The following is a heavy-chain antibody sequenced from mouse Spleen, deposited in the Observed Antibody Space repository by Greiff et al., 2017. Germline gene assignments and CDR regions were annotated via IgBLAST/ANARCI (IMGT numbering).Heavy chain of an antibody. V-gene: IGHV5-9-2*01. D-gene: IGHD4-1*01. Sequence: EVKLVESGGGLVKPGGSLKLSCAASGFTFSSYGMSWVRQTPEKRLEWVATISGGGSYTYYPDSVKGRFTISRDNAKNNLYLQMSSLRSEDTALYYFARQPATGTRYFDVWGAGTTVTVSS. CDR1: GFTFSSYG. J-gene: IGHJ1*01. CDR3: ARQPATGTRYFDV. CDR2: ISGGGSYT.